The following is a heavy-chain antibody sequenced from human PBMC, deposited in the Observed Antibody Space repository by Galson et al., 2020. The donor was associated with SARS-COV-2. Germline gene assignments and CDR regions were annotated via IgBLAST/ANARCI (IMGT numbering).Heavy chain of an antibody. CDR1: GFNFSNYT. D-gene: IGHD6-19*01. V-gene: IGHV3-21*01. J-gene: IGHJ2*01. CDR3: ASQAPGITVLNYHYFDL. Sequence: GGSLRLSCAASGFNFSNYTMNWVRQAPGKGLEWVSFISRETSIIYYADSVRGRFTISRDNSKNSLYLQMGSLRAEDTAVYYCASQAPGITVLNYHYFDLWGRGTLVTVSS. CDR2: ISRETSII.